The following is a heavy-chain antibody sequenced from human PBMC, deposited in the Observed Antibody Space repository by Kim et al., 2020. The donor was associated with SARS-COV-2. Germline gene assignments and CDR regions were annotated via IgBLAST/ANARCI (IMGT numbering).Heavy chain of an antibody. CDR3: ARRSLRDILTGYTNADYYYYGMDV. Sequence: GESLKISCKGSGYSFTSYWISWVRQMPGKGLEWMGRIDPSDSYTNYSPSFQGHVTISADKSISTAYLQWSSLKASDTAMYYCARRSLRDILTGYTNADYYYYGMDVWGQGTTVTVSS. CDR1: GYSFTSYW. J-gene: IGHJ6*02. CDR2: IDPSDSYT. V-gene: IGHV5-10-1*01. D-gene: IGHD3-9*01.